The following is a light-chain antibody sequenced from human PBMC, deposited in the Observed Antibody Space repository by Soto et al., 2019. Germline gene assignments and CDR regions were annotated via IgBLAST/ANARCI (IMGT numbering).Light chain of an antibody. CDR1: QGIGNA. Sequence: AIQMTQSPSSLSASVGDRATISCRASQGIGNALGWYQQKPGKPPKVLIYDASSLESGVPSRFSGSGSGTEFTLTISSLQPDDFATYYCQQYNSYWGTFGQGTKVDIK. V-gene: IGKV1-13*02. CDR3: QQYNSYWGT. J-gene: IGKJ1*01. CDR2: DAS.